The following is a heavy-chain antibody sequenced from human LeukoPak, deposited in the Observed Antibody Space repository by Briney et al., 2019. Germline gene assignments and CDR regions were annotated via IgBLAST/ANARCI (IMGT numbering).Heavy chain of an antibody. D-gene: IGHD6-19*01. CDR3: ARDLPGWASYYYYYMDV. CDR2: IYTSGST. J-gene: IGHJ6*03. V-gene: IGHV4-4*07. CDR1: GGSISSYY. Sequence: SETLSLTCTVSGGSISSYYWSWIRQPAGKGLEWIGRIYTSGSTNYNPSLKSRVTMSVDTSKNQFSLKLSSVTAADTAVYYCARDLPGWASYYYYYMDVWGKGTTVTVSS.